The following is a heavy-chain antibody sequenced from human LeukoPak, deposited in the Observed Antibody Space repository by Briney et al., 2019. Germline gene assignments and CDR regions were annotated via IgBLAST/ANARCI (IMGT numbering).Heavy chain of an antibody. J-gene: IGHJ4*02. CDR3: ARDRWGSGWFDDY. CDR1: GFTFSSYG. Sequence: GGSLRLSCAASGFTFSSYGMHWVRQAPGKGLEWVAFIRYDGSNKYYADSVKGRFTISRDNSKNTLYLQMNSLRAEDTAVYYCARDRWGSGWFDDYWGQGTLVTVSS. D-gene: IGHD6-19*01. V-gene: IGHV3-30*02. CDR2: IRYDGSNK.